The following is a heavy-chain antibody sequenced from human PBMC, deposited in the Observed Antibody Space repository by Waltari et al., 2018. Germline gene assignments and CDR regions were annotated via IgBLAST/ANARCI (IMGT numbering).Heavy chain of an antibody. Sequence: QVQLQQWGAGLLKPSETLSLTCAVYGGSFSGYYWSWIRQPPGKGLEWIGEINHSGSTNYNQSLKSRVTISVDTSKNQFSLKLSSVTAADTAVYYCARGLWDYYDSSGYRYYFDYWGQGTLVTVSS. V-gene: IGHV4-34*01. CDR3: ARGLWDYYDSSGYRYYFDY. CDR1: GGSFSGYY. CDR2: INHSGST. J-gene: IGHJ4*02. D-gene: IGHD3-22*01.